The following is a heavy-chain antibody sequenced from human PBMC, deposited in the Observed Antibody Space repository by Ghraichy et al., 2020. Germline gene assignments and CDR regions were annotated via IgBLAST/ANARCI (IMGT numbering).Heavy chain of an antibody. Sequence: GGSLRLSCAASGFTFSSYGMHWVRQAPGKGLEWVAVIWYDGSNKYYADSVKGRFTISRDNSKNTLYLQMNSLRAEDTAVYYCARTPGPYDFWSDYWGQGTLVTVSS. CDR2: IWYDGSNK. J-gene: IGHJ4*02. CDR1: GFTFSSYG. V-gene: IGHV3-33*01. CDR3: ARTPGPYDFWSDY. D-gene: IGHD3-3*01.